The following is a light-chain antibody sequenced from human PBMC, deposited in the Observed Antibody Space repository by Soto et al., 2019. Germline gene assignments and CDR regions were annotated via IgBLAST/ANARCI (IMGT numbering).Light chain of an antibody. V-gene: IGLV4-69*01. Sequence: QLVLTQSPSASASLGASVKLTCTLSSGHSSYAIAWHQQQPEKGPRYLMKLNSDGSHSKGDGIPDRFSGSSSGAERYLTISSLQSGGEADYYCQTWGTGIQVFGGGTQLTVL. CDR2: LNSDGSH. J-gene: IGLJ2*01. CDR3: QTWGTGIQV. CDR1: SGHSSYA.